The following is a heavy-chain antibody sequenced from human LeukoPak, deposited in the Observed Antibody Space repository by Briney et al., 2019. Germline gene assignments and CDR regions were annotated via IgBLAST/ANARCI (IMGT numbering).Heavy chain of an antibody. Sequence: PGGSLRLSCAASGFTINTFTMNWVRQAPGKGLEWVSTIRGAEGGTYYADSVKGRFTISRDNFENTLYLQMNYLREEDTALYYCAKAFSSGWSPFDYGGQGALVTVSS. D-gene: IGHD6-19*01. CDR2: IRGAEGGT. V-gene: IGHV3-23*01. CDR1: GFTINTFT. CDR3: AKAFSSGWSPFDY. J-gene: IGHJ4*02.